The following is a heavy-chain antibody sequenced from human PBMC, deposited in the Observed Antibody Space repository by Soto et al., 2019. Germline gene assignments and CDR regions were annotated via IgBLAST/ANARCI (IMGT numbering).Heavy chain of an antibody. CDR2: ISAYNGNT. CDR3: ASSGYGDSIFDY. V-gene: IGHV1-18*01. J-gene: IGHJ4*02. CDR1: GYTFTSYG. Sequence: ASVNVSCKASGYTFTSYGISWVRQAPGQGLEWMGWISAYNGNTNYAQKLQGRVTMTTDTSTSTAYMELRSLRSDDTAVYYCASSGYGDSIFDYWGQGTLVTVSS. D-gene: IGHD4-17*01.